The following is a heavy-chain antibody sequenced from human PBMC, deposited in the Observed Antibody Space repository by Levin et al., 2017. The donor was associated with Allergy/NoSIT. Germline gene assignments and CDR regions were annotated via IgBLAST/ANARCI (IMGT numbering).Heavy chain of an antibody. CDR2: INTNTGNP. V-gene: IGHV7-4-1*02. Sequence: ASVKVSCKASGYTFTSYAMNWVRQAPGQGLEWMGWINTNTGNPTYAQGFTGRFVFSLDTSVSTAYLQISSLKAEDTAVYYCARNSGYCSSTSCHIYYYYYMDVWGKGTTVTVSS. CDR3: ARNSGYCSSTSCHIYYYYYMDV. D-gene: IGHD2-2*02. J-gene: IGHJ6*03. CDR1: GYTFTSYA.